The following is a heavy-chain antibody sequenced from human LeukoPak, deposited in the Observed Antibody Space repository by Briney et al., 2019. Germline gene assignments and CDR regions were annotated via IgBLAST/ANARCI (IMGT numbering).Heavy chain of an antibody. J-gene: IGHJ4*02. CDR2: ISSSISTI. V-gene: IGHV3-48*01. CDR3: ARGEGYYYDSSGQFDY. Sequence: GGSLRLSCAASGFTFSSYSMNWVRQAPGKGLEWVSYISSSISTIYYADSVKGRFTISRDNAKNSLYLQMNSLRAEDTAVYYCARGEGYYYDSSGQFDYWGQGTLVTVSS. CDR1: GFTFSSYS. D-gene: IGHD3-22*01.